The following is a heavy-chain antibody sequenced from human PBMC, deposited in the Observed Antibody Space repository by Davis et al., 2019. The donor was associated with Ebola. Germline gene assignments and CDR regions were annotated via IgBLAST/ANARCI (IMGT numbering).Heavy chain of an antibody. CDR2: INHSGST. D-gene: IGHD5-18*01. J-gene: IGHJ4*02. CDR3: ARDSGYSWGIDY. Sequence: SETLSLTCAVYGGSFSGYYWSWIRQPPGKGLEWIGEINHSGSTNYNPSLKSRVTISVDTSKNQFSLELSSVTAADTAVYYCARDSGYSWGIDYWGQGTLVTVSS. CDR1: GGSFSGYY. V-gene: IGHV4-34*01.